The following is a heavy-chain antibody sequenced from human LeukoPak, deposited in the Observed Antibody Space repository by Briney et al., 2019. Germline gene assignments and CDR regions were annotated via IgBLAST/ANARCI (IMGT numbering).Heavy chain of an antibody. D-gene: IGHD3-22*01. CDR1: GFTFSNYA. CDR3: AKDRQHYDSSGYEFGY. V-gene: IGHV3-23*01. J-gene: IGHJ4*02. Sequence: SGGSLRLSCAASGFTFSNYAMGWVRQAPEKGLEWVSIISGSGGSTYYADSVKGRFTISRDNSKNTLYLQMNSLRAEDTAVYYCAKDRQHYDSSGYEFGYWGQGTLVTVSS. CDR2: ISGSGGST.